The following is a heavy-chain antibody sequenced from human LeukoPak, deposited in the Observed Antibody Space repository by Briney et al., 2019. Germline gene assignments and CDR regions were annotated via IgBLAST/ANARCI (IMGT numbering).Heavy chain of an antibody. CDR3: ARANYFDTSGSWN. V-gene: IGHV1-2*02. CDR2: INPHSGGT. J-gene: IGHJ4*02. D-gene: IGHD3-22*01. Sequence: ASVKVSCKASGYTFTANYMHWVRQAPGQGLEWTGWINPHSGGTSYAQRFQGRVTMTRDTSISTAYMELSRLRSDDTAVYYCARANYFDTSGSWNWGQGTLVTVSS. CDR1: GYTFTANY.